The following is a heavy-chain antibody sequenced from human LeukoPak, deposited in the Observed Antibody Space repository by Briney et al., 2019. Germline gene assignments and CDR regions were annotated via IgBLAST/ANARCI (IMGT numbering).Heavy chain of an antibody. CDR2: IYSGGST. V-gene: IGHV3-53*01. J-gene: IGHJ6*02. Sequence: GGSLRLSCAASGFTVSSNYISWVRQAPGKGLEWVSVIYSGGSTYYADSVKGRFTISRDNSKNTMYLQMNSLRAEDTAIYYCARRPTKYGIDDWGQGTPVTVSS. CDR1: GFTVSSNY. CDR3: ARRPTKYGIDD.